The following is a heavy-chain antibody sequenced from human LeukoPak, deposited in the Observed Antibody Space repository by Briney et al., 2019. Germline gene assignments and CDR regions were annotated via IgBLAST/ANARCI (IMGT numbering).Heavy chain of an antibody. J-gene: IGHJ6*03. CDR3: ARVVSGVAPLYYYYYMDV. D-gene: IGHD2-15*01. CDR1: GGSISSSSYY. Sequence: SETLSLTCTVSGGSISSSSYYWGWIRQPPGKGLEWIGSIYYSGSTYYNPSLKSRVTISVDTSKNQFSLKLSSVTAADTAVYYCARVVSGVAPLYYYYYMDVWGKGTTVTVSS. V-gene: IGHV4-39*01. CDR2: IYYSGST.